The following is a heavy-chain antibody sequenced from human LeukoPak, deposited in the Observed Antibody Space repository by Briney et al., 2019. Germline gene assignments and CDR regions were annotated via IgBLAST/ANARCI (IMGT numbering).Heavy chain of an antibody. V-gene: IGHV3-48*03. CDR3: ARGGSGTTDTYYYYGMDV. Sequence: GGSLRLSCAASGFTFSSYEMDWVRQAPGKGLEWVSYISSSGSTKYYADSVKGRFTISRDNAKKSLYLQMNSLRAEDTAVYYCARGGSGTTDTYYYYGMDVWGQGTTVTVSS. J-gene: IGHJ6*02. CDR1: GFTFSSYE. D-gene: IGHD2/OR15-2a*01. CDR2: ISSSGSTK.